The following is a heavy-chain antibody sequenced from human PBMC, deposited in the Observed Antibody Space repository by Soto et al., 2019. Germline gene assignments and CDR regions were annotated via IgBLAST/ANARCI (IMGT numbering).Heavy chain of an antibody. CDR2: IIPIFGTA. Sequence: SVKVSCKASGGTFSSYAISWVRQAPGQGLEWMGGIIPIFGTANYAQKFQGRVTITADESTSTAYMELSSMRSEDTAVYYCARDGSSSSSAFDIWGQGPMVTVSS. D-gene: IGHD6-6*01. V-gene: IGHV1-69*13. J-gene: IGHJ3*02. CDR1: GGTFSSYA. CDR3: ARDGSSSSSAFDI.